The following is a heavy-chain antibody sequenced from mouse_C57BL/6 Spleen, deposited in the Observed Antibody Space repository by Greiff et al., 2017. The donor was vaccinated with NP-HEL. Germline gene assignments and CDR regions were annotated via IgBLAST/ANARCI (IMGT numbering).Heavy chain of an antibody. CDR3: ARGWLRFAY. V-gene: IGHV5-16*01. D-gene: IGHD2-2*01. Sequence: EVKLMESEGGLVQPGSSMKLSCTASGFTFSDYYMAWVRQVPEKGLEWVANINYDGSSTYYLDSLKSRFIISRDNAKNILYLQMSSLKSEDTATYYCARGWLRFAYWGQGTLVTVSA. CDR1: GFTFSDYY. J-gene: IGHJ3*01. CDR2: INYDGSST.